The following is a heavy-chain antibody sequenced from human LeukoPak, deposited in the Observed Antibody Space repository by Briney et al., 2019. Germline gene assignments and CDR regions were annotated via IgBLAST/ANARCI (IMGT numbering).Heavy chain of an antibody. Sequence: ASVKVSCKASGYTFTSYYMHWVRQAPGQGLEWMGIINPSGGSTSYAQKFQGRVTMTRDMSTRTVYMELSSLRSEDTAVYYCARGASIAARQYYYYYYMDVWGKGTTVTVSS. CDR2: INPSGGST. V-gene: IGHV1-46*01. D-gene: IGHD6-6*01. J-gene: IGHJ6*03. CDR3: ARGASIAARQYYYYYYMDV. CDR1: GYTFTSYY.